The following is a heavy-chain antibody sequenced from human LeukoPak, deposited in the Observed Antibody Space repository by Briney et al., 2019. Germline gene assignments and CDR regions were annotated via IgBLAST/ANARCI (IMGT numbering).Heavy chain of an antibody. CDR1: GGSISSYY. D-gene: IGHD1-26*01. J-gene: IGHJ4*02. CDR2: NYYSGST. V-gene: IGHV4-59*01. Sequence: SETLSLTCTVSGGSISSYYWSWIRQPPGKGLEWIGYNYYSGSTNYNPSLKSRVTISVDTSKNQFSLKLSSVTAADTAVYYCARGGEWESHFDYWGQGTLVTVSS. CDR3: ARGGEWESHFDY.